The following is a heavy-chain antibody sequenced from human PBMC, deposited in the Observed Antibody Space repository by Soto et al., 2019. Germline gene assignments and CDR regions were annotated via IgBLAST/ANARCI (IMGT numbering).Heavy chain of an antibody. CDR1: GFTFSRDG. J-gene: IGHJ4*02. CDR2: ITDNVRNT. D-gene: IGHD4-17*01. CDR3: AKERATTTAFDY. V-gene: IGHV3-23*01. Sequence: WGTLSLSCAASGFTFSRDGMSWVRRAPGKGLEWVSLITDNVRNTYYADSVKGRFTISRDNTKNTLFLQMNSLRAEDTAVYYCAKERATTTAFDYWGQGDLVTVSS.